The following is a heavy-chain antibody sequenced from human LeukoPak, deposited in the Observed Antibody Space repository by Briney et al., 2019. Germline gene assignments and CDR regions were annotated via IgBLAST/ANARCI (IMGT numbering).Heavy chain of an antibody. CDR3: ARSGGVYSYFHY. V-gene: IGHV4-4*07. D-gene: IGHD5/OR15-5a*01. J-gene: IGHJ4*02. CDR2: IHTSGNT. CDR1: GDSIGTYY. Sequence: SETLSLACTVSGDSIGTYYWNWIRQPAGKGLEWIGRIHTSGNTNYNPALESRVTMSVDTSKNQFSLRLTSVTAADTAVYYCARSGGVYSYFHYWGPGTLVTVSS.